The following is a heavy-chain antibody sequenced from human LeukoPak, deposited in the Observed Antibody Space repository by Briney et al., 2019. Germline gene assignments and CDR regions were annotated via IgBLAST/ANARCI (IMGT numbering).Heavy chain of an antibody. D-gene: IGHD5-24*01. CDR2: INWNGGST. V-gene: IGHV3-20*04. CDR3: AKGRDGYNGSPLDY. Sequence: GGSLRLSCAASGFTFDDYGMSWVRQAPGKGLEWVSGINWNGGSTGYADSVKGRFTISRDNAKNSLYLQMNSLRAEDMALYYCAKGRDGYNGSPLDYWGQGTLVTVSS. J-gene: IGHJ4*02. CDR1: GFTFDDYG.